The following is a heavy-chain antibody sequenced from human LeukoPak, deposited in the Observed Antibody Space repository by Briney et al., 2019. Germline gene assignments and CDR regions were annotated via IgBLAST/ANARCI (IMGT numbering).Heavy chain of an antibody. J-gene: IGHJ4*02. D-gene: IGHD6-6*01. CDR2: IYTSGST. V-gene: IGHV4-4*07. Sequence: PSETLSLTCTASGGSISSYYWSWIRQPAGKGLEWIGRIYTSGSTNYNPSLKSRVTMSIDTSKNQFSLNLTSVTAADTAVYYCARVYSSSSGTTFDYWGQGTLVTVSS. CDR1: GGSISSYY. CDR3: ARVYSSSSGTTFDY.